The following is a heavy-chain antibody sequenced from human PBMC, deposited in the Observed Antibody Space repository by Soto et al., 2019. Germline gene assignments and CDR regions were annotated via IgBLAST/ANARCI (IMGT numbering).Heavy chain of an antibody. D-gene: IGHD2-2*02. J-gene: IGHJ4*02. V-gene: IGHV1-18*01. CDR3: ARVSNIGYCSSTSCFTSYFDY. CDR2: ISAYNGNT. CDR1: GLTFSTTA. Sequence: ASVKVSCKASGLTFSTTAVQWLRQTRGQRLEWIGWISAYNGNTNYAQKLQGRVTMTTDTSTSTAYMELRSLRSDDTAVYYCARVSNIGYCSSTSCFTSYFDYWGQGTLVTVS.